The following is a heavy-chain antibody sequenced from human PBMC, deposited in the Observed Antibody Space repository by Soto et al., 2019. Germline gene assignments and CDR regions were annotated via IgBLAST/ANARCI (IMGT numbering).Heavy chain of an antibody. CDR3: AREGKGSGIYYSSYFDY. D-gene: IGHD3-10*01. V-gene: IGHV1-69*08. J-gene: IGHJ4*02. CDR2: VIPIPGGA. Sequence: SVEVCCQASGGPFHSYTIRWVRQAPGQGLEWKGKVIPIPGGANYAPKIQGRGTISPGKTTSTAYMERSSLRSEDTAVYYCAREGKGSGIYYSSYFDYWGQGTLVTVSS. CDR1: GGPFHSYT.